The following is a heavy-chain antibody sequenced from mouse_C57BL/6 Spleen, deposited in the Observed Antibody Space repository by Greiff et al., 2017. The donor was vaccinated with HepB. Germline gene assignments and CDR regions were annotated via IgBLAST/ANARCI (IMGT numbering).Heavy chain of an antibody. CDR1: GYSFTGYY. D-gene: IGHD1-1*01. Sequence: EVQLQQSGPELVKPGASVKISCKASGYSFTGYYMNWVKQSPEKSLEWIGEINPSTGGTTYNQKFKAKATLTVDKSSSTAYMQLKSLTSEDSAVYYCARSGSGAMNYWGQGTSVTVSS. V-gene: IGHV1-42*01. CDR3: ARSGSGAMNY. J-gene: IGHJ4*01. CDR2: INPSTGGT.